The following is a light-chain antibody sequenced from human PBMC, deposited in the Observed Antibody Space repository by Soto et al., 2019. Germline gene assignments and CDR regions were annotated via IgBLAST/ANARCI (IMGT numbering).Light chain of an antibody. V-gene: IGKV3-15*01. CDR1: LNVATN. Sequence: TVMTQSPATLSMSPGDRAALSCRASLNVATNMAWYQQKPGQAPRLLIYGASIMATGVPARFTGSGSGTEFTLTINNLQSEDFAVYYCHQYNTGLRTFGRGTRVEV. CDR3: HQYNTGLRT. CDR2: GAS. J-gene: IGKJ1*01.